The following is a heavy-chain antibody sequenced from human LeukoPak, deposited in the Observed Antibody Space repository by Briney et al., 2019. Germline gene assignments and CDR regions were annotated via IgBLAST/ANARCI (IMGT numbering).Heavy chain of an antibody. D-gene: IGHD3-3*01. V-gene: IGHV4-39*01. CDR1: GGSISSGGYY. J-gene: IGHJ5*02. CDR2: IYYSGST. CDR3: ARKSITIFGVSRGWFDP. Sequence: SETLSLTCTVSGGSISSGGYYWGWIRQPPGKGLEWIGSIYYSGSTYYNPSLKSRVTISVDTSKNQFSLKLSSVTAADTAAYYCARKSITIFGVSRGWFDPWGQGTLVTVSS.